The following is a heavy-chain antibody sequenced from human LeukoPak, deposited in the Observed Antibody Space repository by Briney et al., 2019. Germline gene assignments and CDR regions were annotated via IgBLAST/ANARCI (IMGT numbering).Heavy chain of an antibody. D-gene: IGHD3-22*01. CDR3: AKDVGITMIVVVITTFDY. V-gene: IGHV3-23*01. Sequence: GGSLRLSCAASGFTFSSYAMSWVRQAPGKGLEWASAISGSGGSTYYADSVKGRFTISRDNSKNTLYLQMNSLRAEDTAVYYCAKDVGITMIVVVITTFDYWGQGTLVTVSS. CDR1: GFTFSSYA. CDR2: ISGSGGST. J-gene: IGHJ4*02.